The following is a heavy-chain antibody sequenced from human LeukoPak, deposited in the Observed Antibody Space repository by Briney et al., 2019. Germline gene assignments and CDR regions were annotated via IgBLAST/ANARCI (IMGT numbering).Heavy chain of an antibody. CDR3: ARDSGNDAFDI. J-gene: IGHJ3*02. CDR2: ISSSSSYI. CDR1: GFTFSSYS. D-gene: IGHD1-26*01. V-gene: IGHV3-21*01. Sequence: GGSLRLSRAASGFTFSSYSMNWVRQAPGKGLEWVSSISSSSSYIYYADSVKGRFTISRDNAKNSLYLQMNSLRAEDTAVYYCARDSGNDAFDIWGQGTMVTVSS.